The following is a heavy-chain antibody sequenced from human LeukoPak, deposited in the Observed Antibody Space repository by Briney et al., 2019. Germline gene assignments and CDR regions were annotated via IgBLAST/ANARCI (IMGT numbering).Heavy chain of an antibody. CDR1: GFTFSSYA. D-gene: IGHD5-18*01. Sequence: GRSLRHSCAASGFTFSSYAMHWVRQAPGKGLEWVAAISYDGSIKYSADSVKGRFTISRDNSKSTLYLQMDSLSAEDTAVYYCVKVDTWGQGTLVTVSS. V-gene: IGHV3-30*04. CDR3: VKVDT. CDR2: ISYDGSIK. J-gene: IGHJ4*02.